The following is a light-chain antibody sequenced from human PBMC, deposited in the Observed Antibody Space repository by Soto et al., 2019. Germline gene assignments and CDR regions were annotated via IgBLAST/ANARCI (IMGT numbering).Light chain of an antibody. J-gene: IGKJ1*01. CDR2: DAS. CDR1: QSVSSY. CDR3: QQRGNWPPWT. V-gene: IGKV3-11*01. Sequence: EIVLTQSPATLSLSPGERATLSCRASQSVSSYLAWYHQNPGQAPRLLIYDASNRATGIPARFSGSGSGTDFTLTISSLEPEDFAVYYCQQRGNWPPWTFGQGTKVEIK.